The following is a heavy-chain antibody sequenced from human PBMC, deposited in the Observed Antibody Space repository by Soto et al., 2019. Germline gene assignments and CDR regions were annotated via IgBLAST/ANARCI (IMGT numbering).Heavy chain of an antibody. D-gene: IGHD6-19*01. Sequence: EVQLLESGGGLVQPGGSLRLSCAASGFTFSFYAMSWVRQAPGKGLEWVSAVSISGGSTYNADSVKGWFTISRDNSKNTLYLQINSLRDEDTAVYYSASSQGYIAVPGYHFDYWGQGTLVTVSS. CDR1: GFTFSFYA. CDR2: VSISGGST. CDR3: ASSQGYIAVPGYHFDY. V-gene: IGHV3-23*01. J-gene: IGHJ4*02.